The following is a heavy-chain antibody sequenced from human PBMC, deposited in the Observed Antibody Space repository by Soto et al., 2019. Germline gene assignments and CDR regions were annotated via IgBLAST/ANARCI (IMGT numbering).Heavy chain of an antibody. CDR3: ARDSSSHLQPFDY. CDR2: IYSRGST. D-gene: IGHD6-13*01. Sequence: QVQLQESGPGLVKPSQTLSLTCTVSGGSISSGVYYWSWIRQHPGKGLGWIGYIYSRGSTYYNPSLTSRVTISVDTSKNQFSLKLSAVTAADTAVYYCARDSSSHLQPFDYWGKGTLVTVSS. J-gene: IGHJ4*02. V-gene: IGHV4-31*03. CDR1: GGSISSGVYY.